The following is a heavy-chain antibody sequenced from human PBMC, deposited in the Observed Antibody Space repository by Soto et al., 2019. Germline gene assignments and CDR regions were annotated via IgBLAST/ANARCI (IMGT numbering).Heavy chain of an antibody. CDR2: IIPIFGTA. J-gene: IGHJ6*02. V-gene: IGHV1-69*01. D-gene: IGHD2-2*01. Sequence: QVQLVQSGAEVKKPGSSVKVSCKASGGTFSSYAISWVRQAPGQGLEWMGGIIPIFGTANYAQKFQGRVTITADESTRTAYMELSSLRSEDTAVYYCAREREDCSSTSCYGYYGMDVWGQGTTVTVSS. CDR3: AREREDCSSTSCYGYYGMDV. CDR1: GGTFSSYA.